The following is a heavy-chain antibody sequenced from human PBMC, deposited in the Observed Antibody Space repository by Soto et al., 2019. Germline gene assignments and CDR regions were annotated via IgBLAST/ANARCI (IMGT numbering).Heavy chain of an antibody. J-gene: IGHJ5*02. CDR2: IYAGNGDT. Sequence: QVQLVQSGAEVKKPGASVKVSCKASGYTFTNYAIHWVRQAPGQALEWMGWIYAGNGDTKYSQKFQGRVTITRDTSATTAYMEPSSLRSEDTAVYYCARDRAVAVSVVFNWFDPWGQGTPVTVSS. D-gene: IGHD6-19*01. CDR1: GYTFTNYA. CDR3: ARDRAVAVSVVFNWFDP. V-gene: IGHV1-3*01.